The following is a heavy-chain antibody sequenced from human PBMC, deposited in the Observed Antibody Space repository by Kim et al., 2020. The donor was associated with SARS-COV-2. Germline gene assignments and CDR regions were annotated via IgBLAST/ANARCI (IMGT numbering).Heavy chain of an antibody. CDR2: INHSGST. CDR1: GGSFSGYY. CDR3: ARGRTPYKYSSGWYPRVSGMDV. D-gene: IGHD6-19*01. J-gene: IGHJ6*02. Sequence: SETLSLTCAVYGGSFSGYYWSWIRQPPGKGLEWIGEINHSGSTNYNPSLKSRVTISVDTSKNQFSLKLSSVTAADTAVYYCARGRTPYKYSSGWYPRVSGMDVWGQGTTVTVSS. V-gene: IGHV4-34*01.